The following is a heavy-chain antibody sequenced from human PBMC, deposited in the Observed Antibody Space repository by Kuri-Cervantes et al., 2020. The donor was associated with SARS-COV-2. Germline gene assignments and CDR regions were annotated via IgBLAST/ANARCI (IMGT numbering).Heavy chain of an antibody. CDR2: INSGGRYI. J-gene: IGHJ6*03. CDR3: ARGFVPSRILSGPDYYYYMDV. CDR1: GFEFGTYS. D-gene: IGHD6-25*01. Sequence: GESLKISCAAPGFEFGTYSMNWVRQAPGKGLEWVSSINSGGRYIFYADSEKGRFTISSDNVQHTLSLQMNSLRAEDTAVYYCARGFVPSRILSGPDYYYYMDVWGKGTTVTVSS. V-gene: IGHV3-21*01.